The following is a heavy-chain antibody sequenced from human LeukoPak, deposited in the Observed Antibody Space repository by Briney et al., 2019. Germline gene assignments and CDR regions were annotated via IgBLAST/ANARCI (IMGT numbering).Heavy chain of an antibody. D-gene: IGHD2-2*01. V-gene: IGHV3-7*01. CDR1: GFTFSSYW. CDR2: IKQDGSEK. J-gene: IGHJ3*02. Sequence: GGSLRLSCPASGFTFSSYWMTWARKAPGKGLEWVANIKQDGSEKYYVDSVKGRFTISRDNAKNTLYLQMNSLRAEDTAVYYCARDLQRGAFDIWGQGTMVTVSS. CDR3: ARDLQRGAFDI.